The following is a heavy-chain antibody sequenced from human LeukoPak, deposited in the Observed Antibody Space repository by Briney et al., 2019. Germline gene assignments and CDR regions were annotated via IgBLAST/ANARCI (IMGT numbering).Heavy chain of an antibody. J-gene: IGHJ3*02. V-gene: IGHV4-59*08. CDR1: GGSISSYY. Sequence: PSETLSLTCTVSGGSISSYYWSWIRQPPGKGLEWIGYIYYSGSTNYSPSLKSRVTISVDTSKNQFSLRLSSVTAADTAVYYCVRHLGGSGSHDAFDMWGHGTMVTVSS. CDR3: VRHLGGSGSHDAFDM. D-gene: IGHD3-10*01. CDR2: IYYSGST.